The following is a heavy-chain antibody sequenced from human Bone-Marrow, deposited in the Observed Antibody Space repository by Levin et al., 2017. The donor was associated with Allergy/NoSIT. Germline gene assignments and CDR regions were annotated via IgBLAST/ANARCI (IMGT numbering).Heavy chain of an antibody. CDR3: ARDSPDWNGLVDY. V-gene: IGHV4-4*07. CDR1: GGSISDYY. Sequence: PSETLSLTCTVSGGSISDYYWNWIRQPAGKGLEWIGRIYISGSTNYNPSLKSRVTMSVDTSRNQLSLKLSSVTAADTAVYFCARDSPDWNGLVDYWGQGTLVTVSS. D-gene: IGHD1-1*01. CDR2: IYISGST. J-gene: IGHJ4*02.